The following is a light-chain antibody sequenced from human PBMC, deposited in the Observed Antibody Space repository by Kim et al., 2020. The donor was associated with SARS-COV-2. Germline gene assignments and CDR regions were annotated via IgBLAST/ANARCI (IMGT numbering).Light chain of an antibody. V-gene: IGKV1-16*02. Sequence: DIQMTQSPSSLSASIGDRVSITCRASQDIGNDLAWLHQQPGKAPRSLIYAASTLHSGVPSNFTGSGSGTEFTLTISSLQPEDVGSYYCQQYNNYPVTFGGGTKMDIK. CDR3: QQYNNYPVT. CDR1: QDIGND. CDR2: AAS. J-gene: IGKJ4*01.